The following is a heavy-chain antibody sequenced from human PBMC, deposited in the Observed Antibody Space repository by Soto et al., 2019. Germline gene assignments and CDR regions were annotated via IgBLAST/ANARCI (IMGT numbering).Heavy chain of an antibody. CDR1: GDSVSSNSAA. D-gene: IGHD6-6*01. CDR3: ARQAPPYSSSYHYFDY. J-gene: IGHJ4*02. V-gene: IGHV6-1*01. Sequence: SQTLSLTCAISGDSVSSNSAAWNWIRQSPSRGLEWLGRTYYRSKWYNDYAVSVKSRITINPDTSKNQFSLQLNSVTPEDTAVYYCARQAPPYSSSYHYFDYWPQGTLVIVTS. CDR2: TYYRSKWYN.